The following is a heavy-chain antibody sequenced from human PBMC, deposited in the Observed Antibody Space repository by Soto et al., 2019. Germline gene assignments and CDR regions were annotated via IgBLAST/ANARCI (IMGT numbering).Heavy chain of an antibody. D-gene: IGHD6-13*01. V-gene: IGHV3-48*02. CDR2: ISSSSGTI. J-gene: IGHJ5*02. Sequence: PGGALRLSCVVSGFTFSSYSMNCVRQAPGKGLEWVSYISSSSGTIYYADSVKGRFTISRDNAKNSLYLQMNSLRDDDTAVYYCARDRAAAGPWGQGTLVTVSS. CDR3: ARDRAAAGP. CDR1: GFTFSSYS.